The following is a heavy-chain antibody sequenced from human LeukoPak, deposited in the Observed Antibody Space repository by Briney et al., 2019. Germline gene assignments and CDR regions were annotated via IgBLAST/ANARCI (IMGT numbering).Heavy chain of an antibody. CDR3: ARSRAYYYGMDV. Sequence: ASVKVSCKASGYTFTSYDINWVRQATGQGLEWMGWMNPNSGNTGYAQKFQGRVTMTRNTSISTAYMGLSSLRSEDTAVYHCARSRAYYYGMDVWGQGTTVTVSS. CDR2: MNPNSGNT. J-gene: IGHJ6*02. V-gene: IGHV1-8*01. D-gene: IGHD2-2*01. CDR1: GYTFTSYD.